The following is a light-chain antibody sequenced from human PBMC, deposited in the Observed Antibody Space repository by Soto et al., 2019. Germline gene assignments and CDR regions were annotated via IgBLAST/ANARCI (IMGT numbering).Light chain of an antibody. CDR1: SSDVGSYNL. J-gene: IGLJ3*02. V-gene: IGLV2-23*01. CDR2: EGS. Sequence: ALTQPASVSGSPGQSITISCTGTSSDVGSYNLVSWYQQHPGKAPKLMIYEGSKRPSGVSNRFSGSKSGNTASLTISGLQAEDEADYYCCPYAGSSTHMWWFGGGTKVTVL. CDR3: CPYAGSSTHMWW.